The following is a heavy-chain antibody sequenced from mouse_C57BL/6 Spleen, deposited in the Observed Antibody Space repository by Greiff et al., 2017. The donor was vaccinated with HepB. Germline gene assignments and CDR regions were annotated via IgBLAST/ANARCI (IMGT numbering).Heavy chain of an antibody. CDR2: IRSKSSNYAT. CDR1: GFTFNTYA. J-gene: IGHJ1*03. Sequence: EVKLEESGGGLVQPKGSLKLSCAASGFTFNTYAMHWVRQAPGKGLEWVARIRSKSSNYATYYADSVKDRFTISRDDSQSMLYLQMNNLKTEDTAMYYCVREGIYDGYYENWYFDVWGTGTTVTVSS. V-gene: IGHV10-3*01. CDR3: VREGIYDGYYENWYFDV. D-gene: IGHD2-3*01.